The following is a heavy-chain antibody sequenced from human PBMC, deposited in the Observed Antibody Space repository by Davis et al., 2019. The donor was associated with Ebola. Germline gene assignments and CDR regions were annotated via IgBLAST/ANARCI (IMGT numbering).Heavy chain of an antibody. CDR2: ISGSGGST. J-gene: IGHJ4*02. V-gene: IGHV3-23*01. D-gene: IGHD7-27*01. CDR3: ASYYLLGIPFGYFDY. CDR1: GFTFSSYA. Sequence: PGGSLRLSCAASGFTFSSYAMSWVRQAPGKGLEWVSAISGSGGSTYYADSVKGRFTISRDNSKNTLYLQMNSLRAEDTAVYYCASYYLLGIPFGYFDYWGQGTLVTVSS.